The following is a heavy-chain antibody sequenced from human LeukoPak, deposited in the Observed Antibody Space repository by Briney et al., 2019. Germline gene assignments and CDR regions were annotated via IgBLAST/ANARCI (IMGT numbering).Heavy chain of an antibody. CDR3: ARLSAAAGYYYYYGMDV. CDR1: GGSISSYY. D-gene: IGHD6-13*01. CDR2: IYYSGST. J-gene: IGHJ6*02. V-gene: IGHV4-59*01. Sequence: PSETLSLTCTVSGGSISSYYWSWIRQPPGKGLEWIGYIYYSGSTNYNPSLKSRVTISVDTSKNQFSLKLSSVTAADTAVYYCARLSAAAGYYYYYGMDVWGQGTTVTVSS.